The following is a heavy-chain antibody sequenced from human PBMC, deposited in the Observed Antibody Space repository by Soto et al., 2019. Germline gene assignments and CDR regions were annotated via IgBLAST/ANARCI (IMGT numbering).Heavy chain of an antibody. Sequence: EVQLVESGGVLVQAGGSVRLSCAASGLTVSSNHMNWVRQAPGKGLEWVSVIHRDGRTYYADSVKGRFTVSRDSSKNTLYLRINILRAEDTAVYYCARDRSYSNFDGFDYWGQGTLVTVSS. CDR1: GLTVSSNH. CDR3: ARDRSYSNFDGFDY. D-gene: IGHD4-4*01. CDR2: IHRDGRT. V-gene: IGHV3-66*01. J-gene: IGHJ4*02.